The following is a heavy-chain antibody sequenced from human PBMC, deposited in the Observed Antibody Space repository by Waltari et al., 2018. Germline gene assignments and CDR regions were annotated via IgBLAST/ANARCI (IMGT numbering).Heavy chain of an antibody. CDR3: ARGVGATGFDY. D-gene: IGHD1-26*01. CDR1: GGSFRGYY. V-gene: IGHV4-34*01. CDR2: INHSGST. Sequence: QVQLQQWGAGLVKPSETLSLTCAVYGGSFRGYYWGWIRQPPGKGLEWIGEINHSGSTNYNPSLKSRVTISVDTSKTPFSLKLSTVTAADTAVYYCARGVGATGFDYWGQGTLVTVSS. J-gene: IGHJ4*02.